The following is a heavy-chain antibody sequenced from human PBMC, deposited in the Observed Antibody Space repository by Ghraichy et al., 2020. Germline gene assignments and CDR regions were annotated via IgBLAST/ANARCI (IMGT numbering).Heavy chain of an antibody. CDR2: ISGNGGST. CDR3: AKVSGFYYEASDYYPPPAGDS. D-gene: IGHD3-22*01. J-gene: IGHJ4*02. CDR1: GFTFSSYA. Sequence: GGSLRLSCEVSGFTFSSYAMTWVRQVPGKGLEWVSGISGNGGSTNYADSVKGRFTISRDNSKSTLFLQMNSLRAEDTAVYYCAKVSGFYYEASDYYPPPAGDSWGQGTLVTVSS. V-gene: IGHV3-23*01.